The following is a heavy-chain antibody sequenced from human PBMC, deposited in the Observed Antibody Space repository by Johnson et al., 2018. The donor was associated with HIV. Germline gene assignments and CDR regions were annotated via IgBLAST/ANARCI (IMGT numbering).Heavy chain of an antibody. J-gene: IGHJ3*02. V-gene: IGHV3-66*01. Sequence: VQLVESGGGLVQPGGSLRLSCAASGFTVSSNYMSWVRQAPGKGLEWVSVIYSGGSTYYADSVKGRFTISRDNSKNTLYLQMNSLRPEDTAVYYCAKGLSLSGSYSYDAFDIWGKGTMVTVSS. CDR2: IYSGGST. CDR3: AKGLSLSGSYSYDAFDI. D-gene: IGHD1-26*01. CDR1: GFTVSSNY.